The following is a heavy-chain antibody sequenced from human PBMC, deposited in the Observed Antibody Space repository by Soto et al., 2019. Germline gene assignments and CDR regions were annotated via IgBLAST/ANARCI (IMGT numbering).Heavy chain of an antibody. Sequence: GESLKISCKGSGYTFTSYWIAWVRQMPGKGLEWMGIIYPGDSNIRYSPSFRGQVTISADQSISTAYLQWSSLEASDTAMYYCARRSGRYFDYWAQGTLVTSPQ. CDR2: IYPGDSNI. D-gene: IGHD1-26*01. J-gene: IGHJ4*02. CDR1: GYTFTSYW. V-gene: IGHV5-51*01. CDR3: ARRSGRYFDY.